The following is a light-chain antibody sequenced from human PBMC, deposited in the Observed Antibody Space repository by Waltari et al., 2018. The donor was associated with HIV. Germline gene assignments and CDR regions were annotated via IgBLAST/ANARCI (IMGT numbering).Light chain of an antibody. V-gene: IGLV1-40*01. CDR2: DNT. Sequence: QSVLTQPPSVSGAPGQRVTISCTGSGSNIGAGYDVHWYQQFPGTAPKLLIYDNTNRPSGVPDRFSGSKAGTAASLAITGLQAEDGADYYCQSYDSSLRGVFGGGTKLTVL. J-gene: IGLJ3*02. CDR3: QSYDSSLRGV. CDR1: GSNIGAGYD.